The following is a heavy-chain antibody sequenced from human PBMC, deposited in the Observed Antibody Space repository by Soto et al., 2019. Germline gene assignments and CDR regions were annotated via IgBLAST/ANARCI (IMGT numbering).Heavy chain of an antibody. V-gene: IGHV3-74*01. CDR3: ASLDIIYGDSDTDYYGMDV. CDR1: GFTFSSYW. CDR2: INSDGSST. Sequence: GGSLRLSCAASGFTFSSYWMHWVRQAPGKGLVWVSRINSDGSSTSYADSVKGRFTISRDNAKNTLYLQMNSLRAEDTAVYYCASLDIIYGDSDTDYYGMDVWGQGTTVNVS. J-gene: IGHJ6*02. D-gene: IGHD4-17*01.